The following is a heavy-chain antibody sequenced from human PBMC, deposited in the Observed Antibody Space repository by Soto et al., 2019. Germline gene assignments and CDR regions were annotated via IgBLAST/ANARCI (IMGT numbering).Heavy chain of an antibody. CDR2: IIPIFGTA. CDR1: GGTFSSYA. J-gene: IGHJ3*02. D-gene: IGHD3-22*01. CDR3: ARILNYYDSSGSPTEAFDI. V-gene: IGHV1-69*13. Sequence: GASVKVSCKASGGTFSSYAISWVRQAPGQGLEWMGGIIPIFGTANYAQKFQGRVTITADESTSTAYMELSSLRSEDTAVYYCARILNYYDSSGSPTEAFDIWGQGTMVTVSS.